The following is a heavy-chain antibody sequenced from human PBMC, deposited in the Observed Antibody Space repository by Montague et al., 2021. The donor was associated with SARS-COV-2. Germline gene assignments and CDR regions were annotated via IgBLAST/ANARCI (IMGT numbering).Heavy chain of an antibody. CDR3: VRDYPYGGTRGACDI. CDR2: IYDGGAV. Sequence: SETLSLTCTVSGGSIAGYYWSWLRRSPGRGLEWIADIYDGGAVNXXPSLESRVTISTDTSKNQLSLKVNSVTAADTAVYYCVRDYPYGGTRGACDIWGQGTAVTVSS. J-gene: IGHJ3*02. V-gene: IGHV4-59*01. CDR1: GGSIAGYY. D-gene: IGHD4-23*01.